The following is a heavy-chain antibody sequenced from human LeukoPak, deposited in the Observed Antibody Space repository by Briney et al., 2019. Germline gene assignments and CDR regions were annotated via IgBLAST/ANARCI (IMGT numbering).Heavy chain of an antibody. Sequence: QPGRSLRLSCAASGFTFSSYAMHGLRQAPGKGVEWVAVISYDGSNKYYADSVKGRFTISRDNSKNTLDLQMNSLRAEDTAVYYCARDLGAAAGDYWGQGTLVSVSS. V-gene: IGHV3-30*01. D-gene: IGHD6-13*01. J-gene: IGHJ4*02. CDR1: GFTFSSYA. CDR3: ARDLGAAAGDY. CDR2: ISYDGSNK.